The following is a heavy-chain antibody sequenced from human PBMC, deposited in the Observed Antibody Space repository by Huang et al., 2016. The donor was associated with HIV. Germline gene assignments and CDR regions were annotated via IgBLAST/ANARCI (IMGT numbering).Heavy chain of an antibody. J-gene: IGHJ5*02. CDR3: AYQQWLVGGLNH. Sequence: EVELVESGGGLVKPGGSLRLSCAASGFAFSSYGMNWVRQAPGKGLEWVDFICSDISYIYYADSVKGRVTISRDNAKSSIYLQLDSLRAEDTAVYYCAYQQWLVGGLNHWGQGTLVVVSS. CDR2: ICSDISYI. CDR1: GFAFSSYG. D-gene: IGHD6-19*01. V-gene: IGHV3-21*02.